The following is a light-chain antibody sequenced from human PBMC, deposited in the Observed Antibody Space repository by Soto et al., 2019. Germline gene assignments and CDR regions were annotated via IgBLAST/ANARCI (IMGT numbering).Light chain of an antibody. CDR3: HQSFRTPFT. J-gene: IGKJ3*01. CDR1: QSISSY. Sequence: DIQMTQSPSSLSASVGDRVNITCRASQSISSYLNWYQQKPGKAPKLLVYAASRLQSGVPSRFSSTGSGTDLNLTISSLQPEDFATYYCHQSFRTPFTFGPGNKLDIK. V-gene: IGKV1-39*01. CDR2: AAS.